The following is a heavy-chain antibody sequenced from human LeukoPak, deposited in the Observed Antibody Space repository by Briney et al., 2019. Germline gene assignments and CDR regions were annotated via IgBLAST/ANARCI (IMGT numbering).Heavy chain of an antibody. D-gene: IGHD4-17*01. Sequence: PGGSLRLSCTASGFTFSSYGMHWVRQAPGKGLEGVAVISYDGSNKYYADSVKGRFTISRDNSKNTLYLQMNSLRAEDTAVYYCAKEATVTTYYYYGMDVWGQGTRSPSP. J-gene: IGHJ6*02. CDR2: ISYDGSNK. CDR1: GFTFSSYG. CDR3: AKEATVTTYYYYGMDV. V-gene: IGHV3-30*18.